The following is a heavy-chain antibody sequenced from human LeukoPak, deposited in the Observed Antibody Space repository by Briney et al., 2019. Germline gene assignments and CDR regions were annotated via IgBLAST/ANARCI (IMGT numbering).Heavy chain of an antibody. V-gene: IGHV3-30-3*01. CDR2: ISYDGSNK. CDR1: GFTFSSYA. D-gene: IGHD5-12*01. Sequence: GGSLRLSCAASGFTFSSYAMHWVRQAPGKGLGWVAVISYDGSNKYYADSVKGRFTISRDNSKNTLYLQMNSLRAEDTAVYYCARTTGSDYDFGTFDYWGQGTLVTVSS. J-gene: IGHJ4*02. CDR3: ARTTGSDYDFGTFDY.